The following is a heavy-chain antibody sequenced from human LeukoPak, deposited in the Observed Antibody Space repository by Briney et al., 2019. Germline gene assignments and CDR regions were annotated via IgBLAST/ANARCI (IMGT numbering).Heavy chain of an antibody. CDR2: IYYSGST. V-gene: IGHV4-59*01. D-gene: IGHD3-3*01. CDR3: ARDATSPLKYYDFWSGYYTGAFDI. Sequence: PSETLSLTCTVSGGSISSYYWSWIRQPPGKGLEWIGYIYYSGSTNYNPSLKSRVTISVDTSKNQFSLKLSSVTAADTAVYYCARDATSPLKYYDFWSGYYTGAFDIWGQGKMVTVSS. CDR1: GGSISSYY. J-gene: IGHJ3*02.